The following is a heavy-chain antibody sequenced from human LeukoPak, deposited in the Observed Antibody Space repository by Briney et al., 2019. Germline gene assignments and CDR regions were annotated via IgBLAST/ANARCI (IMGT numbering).Heavy chain of an antibody. D-gene: IGHD3-16*02. CDR3: ARDHRIMITFGGVIAFDY. CDR2: ISAYNGNT. CDR1: GYTFTSYG. V-gene: IGHV1-18*01. Sequence: ASVKVSCKASGYTFTSYGISLVRQAPGQGLEWMGWISAYNGNTNYAQKLQGRVTMTTDTSTSTAYMELRSLRSDDTAVYYCARDHRIMITFGGVIAFDYWGQGTLVTVSS. J-gene: IGHJ4*02.